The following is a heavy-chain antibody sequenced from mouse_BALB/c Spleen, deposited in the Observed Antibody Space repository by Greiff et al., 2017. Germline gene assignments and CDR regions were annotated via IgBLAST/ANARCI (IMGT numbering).Heavy chain of an antibody. D-gene: IGHD1-1*01. J-gene: IGHJ3*01. CDR1: GFTFSSYA. V-gene: IGHV5-6-5*01. CDR2: LSSGGST. Sequence: EVQLVESGGGLVKPGGSLKLSCAASGFTFSSYAMSWVRQTPEKRLEWVASLSSGGSTYYPDSVKGRFTISRDNARNILYLQMRSLRSEDTAMYYCASGDYGSWFAYWGQGTLVTVSA. CDR3: ASGDYGSWFAY.